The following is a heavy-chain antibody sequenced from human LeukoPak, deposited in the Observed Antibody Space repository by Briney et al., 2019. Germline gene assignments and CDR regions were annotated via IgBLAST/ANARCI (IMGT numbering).Heavy chain of an antibody. CDR3: ARAKPKNMVRGLIMRRESRYYFDY. J-gene: IGHJ4*02. D-gene: IGHD3-10*01. CDR1: GFTFSAYE. Sequence: GGSLRLSCAASGFTFSAYEMNWVRQAPGKGLEWVSYIGSSGSTVYYADSVKGRFTISRDNSKSTLYIQMNSLRAEDTAVYYCARAKPKNMVRGLIMRRESRYYFDYWGQGTLVTVSP. V-gene: IGHV3-48*03. CDR2: IGSSGSTV.